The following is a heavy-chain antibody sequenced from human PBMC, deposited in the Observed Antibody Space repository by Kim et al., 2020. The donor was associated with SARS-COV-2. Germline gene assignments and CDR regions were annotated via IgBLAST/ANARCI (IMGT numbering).Heavy chain of an antibody. V-gene: IGHV3-49*03. J-gene: IGHJ4*01. D-gene: IGHD2-15*01. Sequence: GGSLRLSCTASGFSFGDYGIHWFRQAPGKGLEWVGLIRKKANGGTAEYAASMKGRLFMSRDDSRNIAYLQMNSLTTEDTAIYHCSRKWKLRDQVFDFWV. CDR2: IRKKANGGTA. CDR1: GFSFGDYG. CDR3: SRKWKLRDQVFDF.